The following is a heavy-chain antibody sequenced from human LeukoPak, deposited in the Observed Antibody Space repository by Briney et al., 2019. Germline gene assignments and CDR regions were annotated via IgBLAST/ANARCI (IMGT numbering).Heavy chain of an antibody. CDR3: AREGSGYTYGRGSYFDY. CDR2: INPNSGDT. CDR1: GYTLTVYY. D-gene: IGHD5-18*01. V-gene: IGHV1-2*06. Sequence: ASVKVSCKASGYTLTVYYIHWVRQAPGQGLEWMGRINPNSGDTNSAQKFQGRVTMTRDTSISTAYMDLSGLRPDDTAVYYCAREGSGYTYGRGSYFDYWGHGILVTVSS. J-gene: IGHJ4*01.